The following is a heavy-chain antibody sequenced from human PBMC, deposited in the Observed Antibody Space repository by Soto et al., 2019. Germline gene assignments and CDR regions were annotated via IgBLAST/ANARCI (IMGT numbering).Heavy chain of an antibody. Sequence: QVQLVESGGGVVQPGRSLRLSCAASGFTFSSYAMHWVRQAPGKGLEWVAVISYDGSNKYYADSVKGRFTISRDNSKNTLYLQMNSLRAEDTAVYYWATNGGRVGFDYWGQGTLVTVSS. CDR3: ATNGGRVGFDY. D-gene: IGHD1-26*01. CDR1: GFTFSSYA. V-gene: IGHV3-30-3*01. CDR2: ISYDGSNK. J-gene: IGHJ4*02.